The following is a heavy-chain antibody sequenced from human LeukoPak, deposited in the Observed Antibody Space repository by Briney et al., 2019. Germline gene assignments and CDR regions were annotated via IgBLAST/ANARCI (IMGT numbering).Heavy chain of an antibody. D-gene: IGHD5-18*01. CDR1: GFTFSSYS. Sequence: PGGSLRLSCAASGFTFSSYSMNWVRQAPGKGLEWVSSISSSSSYIYYADSVKGRFTISRDNAKNSLYLQMNSLRAEDTAVYYCASEDTAMVKWNFDYWGQGTLVTVSS. CDR3: ASEDTAMVKWNFDY. CDR2: ISSSSSYI. J-gene: IGHJ4*02. V-gene: IGHV3-21*01.